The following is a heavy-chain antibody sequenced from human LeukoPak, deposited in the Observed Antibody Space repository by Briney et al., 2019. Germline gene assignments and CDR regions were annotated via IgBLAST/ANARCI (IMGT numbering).Heavy chain of an antibody. J-gene: IGHJ5*02. Sequence: SQTLSLTCTVPGRSISSGSYYWSWIRQPAGKGLEWIGRIYTSGSTNYHPSLKIRVTITVDTSKNQCSLKLSSVTAADTAVNYCPRDSRWLQHDNWFDPWGQGTLVTVSS. CDR3: PRDSRWLQHDNWFDP. CDR1: GRSISSGSYY. CDR2: IYTSGST. D-gene: IGHD5-24*01. V-gene: IGHV4-61*02.